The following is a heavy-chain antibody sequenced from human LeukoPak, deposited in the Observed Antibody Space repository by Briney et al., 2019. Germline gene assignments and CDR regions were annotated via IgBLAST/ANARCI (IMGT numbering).Heavy chain of an antibody. J-gene: IGHJ6*04. CDR2: ISGSTKYI. CDR1: GLTFSTYS. CDR3: ARSKTIQLDAMDV. Sequence: GGSLILACAASGLTFSTYSMNWGRQAPGKGLEWVSSISGSTKYIHYADSVKGRFTMSRDNAKNSLHLQMNSLRVEDTAVYYCARSKTIQLDAMDVWGTGTTVTVSS. V-gene: IGHV3-21*01. D-gene: IGHD5-18*01.